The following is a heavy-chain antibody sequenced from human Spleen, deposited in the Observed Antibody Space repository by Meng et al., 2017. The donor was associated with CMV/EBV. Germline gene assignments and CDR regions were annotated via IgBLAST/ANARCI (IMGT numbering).Heavy chain of an antibody. CDR3: ARGGRGGYGDLGTY. V-gene: IGHV3-21*01. J-gene: IGHJ4*02. D-gene: IGHD4-17*01. CDR2: ISSDGRSYI. Sequence: GESLKISCAASGFTVSRSYMYWVRQAPGKGLEWVSSISSDGRSYIFYADSVKGRFTISRDNAKNSLYLQMDSLRDEDTAVYYCARGGRGGYGDLGTYWGQGTLVTVSS. CDR1: GFTVSRSY.